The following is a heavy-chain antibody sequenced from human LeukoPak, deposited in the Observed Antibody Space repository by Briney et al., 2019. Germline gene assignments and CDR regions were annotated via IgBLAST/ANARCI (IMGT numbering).Heavy chain of an antibody. D-gene: IGHD3-10*01. J-gene: IGHJ3*02. CDR2: INPSGGRT. CDR1: GYTFTKYY. V-gene: IGHV1-46*01. CDR3: VRDGEVIIKPAASFPHDAFDI. Sequence: ASVKVSCKTSGYTFTKYYMHWVRQAPGQGLEWMGIINPSGGRTNYAPKFQGRVTMTRDTATSTVYMELSSLRSEDTAVYYCVRDGEVIIKPAASFPHDAFDIWGQGTMVIVSS.